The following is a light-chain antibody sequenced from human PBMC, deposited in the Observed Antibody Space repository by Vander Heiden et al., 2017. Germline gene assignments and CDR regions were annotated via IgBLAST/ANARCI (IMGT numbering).Light chain of an antibody. J-gene: IGKJ2*01. CDR3: QQTYSAPQT. Sequence: DMEMTQSPSPLSVSVGDRDTTSCRASQSLSSYLNWFQKKPGSAPKLLIYAAANRDAGVPSRFSGSGTGTHFTLTISSLQPEDFAAYYCQQTYSAPQTFGQGTKLDI. CDR1: QSLSSY. V-gene: IGKV1-39*01. CDR2: AAA.